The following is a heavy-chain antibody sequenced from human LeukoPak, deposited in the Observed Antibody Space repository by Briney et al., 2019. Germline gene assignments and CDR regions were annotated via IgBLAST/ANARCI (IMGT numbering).Heavy chain of an antibody. J-gene: IGHJ6*03. Sequence: SETLSLTCSVSAGSIGSYYWSWIRQPPGKGLDWIGEINHSGSTNYNPSLKSRVTMSEDTSKNQFSLKLSSVTAADTAVYYCARSGTTSSYYYYYMDVWGKGTTVTVSS. CDR3: ARSGTTSSYYYYYMDV. D-gene: IGHD1-7*01. V-gene: IGHV4-34*01. CDR1: AGSIGSYY. CDR2: INHSGST.